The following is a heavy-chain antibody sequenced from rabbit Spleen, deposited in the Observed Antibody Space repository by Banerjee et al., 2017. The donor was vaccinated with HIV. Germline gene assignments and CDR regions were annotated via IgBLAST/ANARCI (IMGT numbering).Heavy chain of an antibody. CDR1: GFSLNNNQI. V-gene: IGHV1S45*01. D-gene: IGHD6-1*01. J-gene: IGHJ4*01. CDR2: IYPTNGVT. Sequence: QEQLEESGGGLVKPGGTLTLTCTASGFSLNNNQIMRWVRQAPGKGLEWIASIYPTNGVTYYANWAKGRFTISKGSSTTVTLEMTSLTAADTATYFCASDIYGYGGFSLWGPGTLVTVS. CDR3: ASDIYGYGGFSL.